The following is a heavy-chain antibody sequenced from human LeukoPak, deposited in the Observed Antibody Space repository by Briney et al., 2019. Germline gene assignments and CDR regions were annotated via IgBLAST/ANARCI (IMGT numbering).Heavy chain of an antibody. D-gene: IGHD2-15*01. CDR3: AHTWVADFEIVSSNHWFGP. V-gene: IGHV2-5*01. Sequence: GSGPTLVKPTQTLTLTCTFSGFSLSTSGVGVGWIRQPPGKALEWLALIYWNDDKRYSPSLKSRLTNTKDTSKNQVVLTMTNMDPGDTAPDYCAHTWVADFEIVSSNHWFGPWGQGTLVTVSS. CDR1: GFSLSTSGVG. J-gene: IGHJ5*02. CDR2: IYWNDDK.